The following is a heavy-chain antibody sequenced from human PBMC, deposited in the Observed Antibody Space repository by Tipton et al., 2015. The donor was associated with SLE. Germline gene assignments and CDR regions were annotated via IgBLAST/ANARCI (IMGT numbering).Heavy chain of an antibody. CDR3: AREGERWLQLYYFDY. D-gene: IGHD5-24*01. J-gene: IGHJ4*02. CDR2: IDPSDSYT. V-gene: IGHV5-10-1*01. CDR1: GYSFTSYW. Sequence: QLVQSGAEVKKPGESLRISCKGSGYSFTSYWISWVRQMPGKGLEWMGRIDPSDSYTNYSPSFQGHVTISADKSISTAYLQWSSLKASDTAMYYCAREGERWLQLYYFDYWGQGTLVTVSS.